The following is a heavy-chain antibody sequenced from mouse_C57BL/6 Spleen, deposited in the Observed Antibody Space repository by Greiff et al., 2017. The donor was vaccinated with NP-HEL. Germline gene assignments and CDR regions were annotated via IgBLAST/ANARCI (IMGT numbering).Heavy chain of an antibody. V-gene: IGHV1-82*01. Sequence: VQLQQSGPELVKPGASVKISCKASGYAFSSSWMNWVKQRPGKGLEWIGRIYPGDGDTNYNGNFKGKATLTADKSSSTAYMQLSSLTSEDSAVYFCARSPYDSFAYWGQGTLVTVSA. CDR2: IYPGDGDT. D-gene: IGHD2-4*01. J-gene: IGHJ3*01. CDR3: ARSPYDSFAY. CDR1: GYAFSSSW.